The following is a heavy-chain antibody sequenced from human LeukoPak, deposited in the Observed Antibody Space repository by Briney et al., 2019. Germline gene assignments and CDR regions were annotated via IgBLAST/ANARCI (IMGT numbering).Heavy chain of an antibody. CDR1: GGTFSSYA. Sequence: SVKVSCTASGGTFSSYAISWVRQAPGQGLEWMGGIIPIFGTANYAQKFQGRVTITADESTSTAYMELSSLGSEDTAVYYCARGGPYYYDSSGYYDGSYYYYYGMDVWGQGTTVTVSS. D-gene: IGHD3-22*01. CDR2: IIPIFGTA. CDR3: ARGGPYYYDSSGYYDGSYYYYYGMDV. V-gene: IGHV1-69*01. J-gene: IGHJ6*02.